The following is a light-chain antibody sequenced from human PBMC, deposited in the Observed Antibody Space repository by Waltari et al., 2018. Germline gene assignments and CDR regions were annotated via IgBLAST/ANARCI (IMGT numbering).Light chain of an antibody. CDR3: QQRSNWPSYT. CDR1: KSVSSY. CDR2: DAS. J-gene: IGKJ2*01. Sequence: IVLTQSPATLSLSPGERATLSCRASKSVSSYLAWYQQKPGQAPRLLIYDASNRATGIPARFSGSGSGTDFTLTISSLEPEDFAVYYCQQRSNWPSYTFGQGTKLEIK. V-gene: IGKV3-11*01.